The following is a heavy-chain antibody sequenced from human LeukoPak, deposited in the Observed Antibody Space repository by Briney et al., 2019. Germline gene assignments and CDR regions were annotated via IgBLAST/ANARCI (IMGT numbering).Heavy chain of an antibody. Sequence: SETLSLTCTVSGGSISSYYWSWIRQPAGKGLEWIGRIYTSGSTNYNPSLKSRVTMSVDTSKNQFSLKLSSVTAADTAVYYCARDRVGSSGRYSFYYYGMDVWGQGTTVTVSS. J-gene: IGHJ6*02. CDR1: GGSISSYY. CDR2: IYTSGST. D-gene: IGHD6-19*01. V-gene: IGHV4-4*07. CDR3: ARDRVGSSGRYSFYYYGMDV.